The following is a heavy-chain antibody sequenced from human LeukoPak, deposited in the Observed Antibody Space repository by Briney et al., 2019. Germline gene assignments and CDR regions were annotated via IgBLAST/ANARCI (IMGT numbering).Heavy chain of an antibody. Sequence: GASVKVSCKASGYTFTSYGISWVRQAPGQGLEWMGWISVYNGNTNYAQNLQGRVTMTTDTSTSTAYMDLRRLTSDDTAVYYCARGVAGEPYYFDYWDQGTLVTVSS. CDR2: ISVYNGNT. CDR3: ARGVAGEPYYFDY. J-gene: IGHJ4*02. D-gene: IGHD3-10*01. V-gene: IGHV1-18*01. CDR1: GYTFTSYG.